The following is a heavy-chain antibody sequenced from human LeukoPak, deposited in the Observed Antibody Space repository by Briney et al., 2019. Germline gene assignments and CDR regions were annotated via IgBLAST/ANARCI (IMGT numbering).Heavy chain of an antibody. CDR3: AKGGITMVRGVIAL. J-gene: IGHJ4*02. Sequence: GASVKVSCKASGYTFTSYGISWVRQAPGQGLEWMGWISAYNGNTNYAQKFQGRVTMTTDTSTSTAYMELRSLRSDDTAVYYCAKGGITMVRGVIALWGQGTLVTVSS. V-gene: IGHV1-18*01. CDR2: ISAYNGNT. CDR1: GYTFTSYG. D-gene: IGHD3-10*01.